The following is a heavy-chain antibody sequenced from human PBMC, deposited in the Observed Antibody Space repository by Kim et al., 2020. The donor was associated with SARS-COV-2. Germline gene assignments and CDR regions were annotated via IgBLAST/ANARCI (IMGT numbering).Heavy chain of an antibody. D-gene: IGHD2-2*01. CDR3: ARPDIVVVPAGPMDV. Sequence: DSVKGRFTISRDNSKNTLYLQMNSLRAEDTAVYYCARPDIVVVPAGPMDVWGQGTTVTVSS. V-gene: IGHV3-30*01. J-gene: IGHJ6*02.